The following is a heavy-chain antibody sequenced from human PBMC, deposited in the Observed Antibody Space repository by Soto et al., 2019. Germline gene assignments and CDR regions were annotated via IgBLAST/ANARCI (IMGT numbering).Heavy chain of an antibody. J-gene: IGHJ1*01. CDR1: GGSFSGYY. V-gene: IGHV4-34*01. Sequence: SETLSLTCAVYGGSFSGYYWSWIRQPPGKGLEWIGEINHSGSTNYNPSLKSRVTISVDTSKNQFSLKLSSVTAADTAVYYCASWVAASRFFNYWGKDTGVTV. CDR3: ASWVAASRFFNY. D-gene: IGHD1-26*01. CDR2: INHSGST.